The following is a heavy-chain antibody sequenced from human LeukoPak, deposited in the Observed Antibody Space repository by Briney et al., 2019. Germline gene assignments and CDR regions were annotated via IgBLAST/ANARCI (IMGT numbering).Heavy chain of an antibody. CDR3: ARTIAAAGGRGVDY. CDR1: GYTFTGYY. J-gene: IGHJ4*02. Sequence: ASVKVSCKASGYTFTGYYMHWVRQATGQGLEWMGWMNPNSGNTGYAQKFQGRVTITRNTSISTAYMELSSLRSEDTAVYYCARTIAAAGGRGVDYWGQGTLVTVSS. D-gene: IGHD6-13*01. CDR2: MNPNSGNT. V-gene: IGHV1-8*03.